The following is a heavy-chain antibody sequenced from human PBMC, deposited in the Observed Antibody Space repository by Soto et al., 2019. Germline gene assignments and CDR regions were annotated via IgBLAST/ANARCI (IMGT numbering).Heavy chain of an antibody. Sequence: QVQLLESGGGLVKPGGSLRLSCTASGFTFSDHYMSWIRQAPGKGLEWVSYISSSGDYRNYADSVKDRFTISRDNTKHSLYLQMNSLRAEDKAVYYCARGAVDTVAQADYWGQGTLVTVSS. CDR2: ISSSGDYR. CDR3: ARGAVDTVAQADY. V-gene: IGHV3-11*03. CDR1: GFTFSDHY. J-gene: IGHJ4*02. D-gene: IGHD5-12*01.